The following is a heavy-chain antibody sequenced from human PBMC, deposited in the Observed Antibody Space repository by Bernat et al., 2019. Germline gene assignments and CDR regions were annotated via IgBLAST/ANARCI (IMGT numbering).Heavy chain of an antibody. CDR1: GYTFIGYY. Sequence: QVQLVQSGAEVKEPVASVKVSCKASGYTFIGYYMHWVRQAPGQGLEWKGWISANNGNTNYAQKLQGRVTMTTDTPTSTAYMELRSLRSDDTAVYYCARDYYDSSDYRRAYFDSWGQGTLVTVSS. CDR3: ARDYYDSSDYRRAYFDS. D-gene: IGHD3-22*01. V-gene: IGHV1-18*01. CDR2: ISANNGNT. J-gene: IGHJ4*02.